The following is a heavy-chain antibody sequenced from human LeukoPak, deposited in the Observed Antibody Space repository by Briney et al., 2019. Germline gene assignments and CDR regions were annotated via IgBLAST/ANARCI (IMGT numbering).Heavy chain of an antibody. J-gene: IGHJ6*03. CDR1: GFTFSSYA. D-gene: IGHD2-2*01. Sequence: PGGSLRLSCAASGFTFSSYAMSWVRQAPGKGLEWVSSISSSSNYIYYADSVKGRFTISRDNAKNSLNLQMNSLRAEDTAVYYCARDTSAFLTGYYYMDVWGKGTTVTVSS. CDR2: ISSSSNYI. CDR3: ARDTSAFLTGYYYMDV. V-gene: IGHV3-21*04.